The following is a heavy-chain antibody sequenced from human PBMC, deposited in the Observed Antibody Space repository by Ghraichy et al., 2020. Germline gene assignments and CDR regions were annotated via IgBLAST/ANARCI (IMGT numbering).Heavy chain of an antibody. J-gene: IGHJ4*02. CDR1: GFTVSSNY. CDR2: IYSGGST. V-gene: IGHV3-53*01. CDR3: ARASGHVRRGLMTFDY. Sequence: LSLTCAASGFTVSSNYMSWVRQAPGKGLEWVSVIYSGGSTYYADSVKGRFTISRDNSKNKLYLQMNSMRAEDTAVYYCARASGHVRRGLMTFDYWGQGTLVTVSS. D-gene: IGHD2-8*01.